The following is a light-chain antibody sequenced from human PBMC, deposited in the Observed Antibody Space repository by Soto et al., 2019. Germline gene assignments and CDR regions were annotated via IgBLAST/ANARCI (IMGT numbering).Light chain of an antibody. CDR3: AAWDDSLNGLV. Sequence: QSVLTQPPSASGTPGQRVTIPCSGSSSNIGSNTVNWYQQPPGTAPNLLIYNNNQRPSGVPDRFSGSKSGTSASLAISGLQSEDEADYYCAAWDDSLNGLVFGTGTKLTVL. J-gene: IGLJ1*01. CDR2: NNN. CDR1: SSNIGSNT. V-gene: IGLV1-44*01.